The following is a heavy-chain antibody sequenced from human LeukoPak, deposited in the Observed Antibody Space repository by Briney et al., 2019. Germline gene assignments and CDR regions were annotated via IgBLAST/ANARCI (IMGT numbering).Heavy chain of an antibody. Sequence: GGSLRLPCAASGFTFSSYSMNWVRQAPGKGLEWVSSISSSSSYIYYADSLKGRFTISRDNAKNSLYLQMNSLRAEDTAVYYCAELGITMIGGVWGKGTTVTISS. CDR2: ISSSSSYI. V-gene: IGHV3-21*01. D-gene: IGHD3-10*02. CDR3: AELGITMIGGV. CDR1: GFTFSSYS. J-gene: IGHJ6*04.